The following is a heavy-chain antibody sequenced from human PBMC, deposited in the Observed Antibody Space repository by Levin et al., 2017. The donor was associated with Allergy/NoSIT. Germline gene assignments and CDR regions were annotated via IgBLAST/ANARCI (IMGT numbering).Heavy chain of an antibody. Sequence: GESLKISCKVSGYNFYTFWIGWVRQKPGKGLEWMGIIYPSDSDSRYNPSFQGHVTFSVDKATSTAYLRWNSLTTSDSAMYFCARLRPGDYDYWSGYYGTPLFAYWGQGTRVTVSS. D-gene: IGHD3-3*01. CDR1: GYNFYTFW. J-gene: IGHJ4*02. V-gene: IGHV5-51*01. CDR3: ARLRPGDYDYWSGYYGTPLFAY. CDR2: IYPSDSDS.